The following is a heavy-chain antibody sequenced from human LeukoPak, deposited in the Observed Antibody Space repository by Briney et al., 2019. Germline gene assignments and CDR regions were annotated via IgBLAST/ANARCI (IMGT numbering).Heavy chain of an antibody. CDR2: IIPIFGTA. CDR1: GGTFSSYA. D-gene: IGHD2-2*01. CDR3: ARGARYCSSTSCLGLRAWFDP. V-gene: IGHV1-69*05. Sequence: GASVKVSCKASGGTFSSYAISWVRQAPGQGLEWMGGIIPIFGTANYAQKFQGRVTITTDESTSTAYMELSSLRSEDTAVYYCARGARYCSSTSCLGLRAWFDPWGQGTLVTVSS. J-gene: IGHJ5*02.